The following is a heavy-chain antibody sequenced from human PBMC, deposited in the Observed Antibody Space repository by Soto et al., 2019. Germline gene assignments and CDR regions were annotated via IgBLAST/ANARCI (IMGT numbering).Heavy chain of an antibody. CDR1: GGSISSSSYY. V-gene: IGHV4-39*07. D-gene: IGHD6-6*01. CDR3: ATAARRAGNFDS. Sequence: PSETLSLTCTVSGGSISSSSYYWGWIRQPPGKGLEWIGSIYYSGSTYYNPSLKSRVTISVDTSKNQFSLKLSSVTAADTAVYYWATAARRAGNFDSWGQGTLVTVSS. CDR2: IYYSGST. J-gene: IGHJ4*02.